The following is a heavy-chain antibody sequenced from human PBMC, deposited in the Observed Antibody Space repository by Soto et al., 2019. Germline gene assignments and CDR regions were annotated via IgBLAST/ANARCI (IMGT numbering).Heavy chain of an antibody. CDR2: ISAYNGNT. J-gene: IGHJ6*02. CDR1: GYTFTSYG. Sequence: ASVKVSCKASGYTFTSYGISWVRQAPGQGLEWMGWISAYNGNTNYAQKLQGRVTMTTDTSTSTAYMELRSLRSDDTAVYYCARDFITGNYYYYYGMDVWGQGTTVTVSS. V-gene: IGHV1-18*01. CDR3: ARDFITGNYYYYYGMDV. D-gene: IGHD1-20*01.